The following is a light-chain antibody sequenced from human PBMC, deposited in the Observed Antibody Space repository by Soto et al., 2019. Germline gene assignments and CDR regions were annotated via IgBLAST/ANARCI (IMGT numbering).Light chain of an antibody. CDR1: HTISSSY. CDR2: GIS. V-gene: IGKV3-20*01. J-gene: IGKJ1*01. CDR3: QQYVTSSPRT. Sequence: EIVLTQSPGTLSLSPGERATLSCRASHTISSSYLAWYQQKPGQAPRLLMYGISRRATGIPDRLSGSGSGKDFTLTITRLEPEDFAVYYCQQYVTSSPRTFGQGTKVEIK.